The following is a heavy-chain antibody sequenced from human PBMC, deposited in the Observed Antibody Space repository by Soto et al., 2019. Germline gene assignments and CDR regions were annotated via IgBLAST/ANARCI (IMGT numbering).Heavy chain of an antibody. CDR2: IIPLFRTP. V-gene: IGHV1-69*12. Sequence: QVQLVQSGAEMKEPGSSVKVSCKTSGGTFSSSAISWLRQAPRQGLEWMGGIIPLFRTPDYAQKFQGRVTIAADESTSTAYMELSSLISEDTAVYYCARDNDRLQLGGNYYYILDVWGQGTTITVSS. CDR3: ARDNDRLQLGGNYYYILDV. CDR1: GGTFSSSA. J-gene: IGHJ6*02. D-gene: IGHD4-4*01.